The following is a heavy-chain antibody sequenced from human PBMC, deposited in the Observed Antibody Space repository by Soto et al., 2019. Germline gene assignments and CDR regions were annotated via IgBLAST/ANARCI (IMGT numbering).Heavy chain of an antibody. V-gene: IGHV3-30*18. Sequence: PVESLRLSCAASGFTFSAYGMHWVRQAPGEGLEWVAATSYDGSDKYYGDSVKGRFTISRDNSKNTLYLQMNSLRAEDTAVYYCAKTYYYGSGSLNTYGMDVWGQGTTVTVSS. CDR2: TSYDGSDK. CDR1: GFTFSAYG. D-gene: IGHD3-10*01. CDR3: AKTYYYGSGSLNTYGMDV. J-gene: IGHJ6*02.